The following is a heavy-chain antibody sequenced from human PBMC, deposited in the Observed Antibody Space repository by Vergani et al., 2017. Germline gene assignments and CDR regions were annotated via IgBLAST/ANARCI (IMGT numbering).Heavy chain of an antibody. Sequence: QVQLQESGPGLVKPSQTLSLTCTVSGGSISSYYWSWIRQPPGKGLEWIGYIYYSWSTNYNPSLKSRVTISVDTSKNQFSLKLSSVTAADTAVYYCARGGDFWSGYYTRPFDPWGQGTLVTVSS. V-gene: IGHV4-59*01. D-gene: IGHD3-3*01. CDR2: IYYSWST. J-gene: IGHJ5*02. CDR3: ARGGDFWSGYYTRPFDP. CDR1: GGSISSYY.